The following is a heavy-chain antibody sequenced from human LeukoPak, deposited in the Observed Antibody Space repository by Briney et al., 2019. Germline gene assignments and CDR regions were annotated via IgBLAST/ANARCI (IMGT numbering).Heavy chain of an antibody. Sequence: SETLSLTCAVSGYSISSDYYWSWIRQPPGKGLEWIGYIYYSGSTYYNPSLKSRVTISVDTSKNQFSLKLSSVTAADTAVYYCARDFIATTGAFDIWGQGTMVTVSS. CDR1: GYSISSDYY. CDR2: IYYSGST. J-gene: IGHJ3*02. D-gene: IGHD6-13*01. CDR3: ARDFIATTGAFDI. V-gene: IGHV4-30-4*08.